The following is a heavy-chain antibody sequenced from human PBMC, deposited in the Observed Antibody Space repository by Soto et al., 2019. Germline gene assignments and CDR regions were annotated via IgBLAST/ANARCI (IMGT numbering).Heavy chain of an antibody. J-gene: IGHJ4*02. CDR3: ARDSSGSYSPSWYFDY. Sequence: QVQLQESGPGLVKPSQTLSLTCTVSGGSISSGGYYWSWIRQHPGKGLEWIGYIYYSGSTYYNPSLKSRVTISVDTSKNQFSLKLSSVTAADTAVYYCARDSSGSYSPSWYFDYWGQGTLVTVSS. CDR1: GGSISSGGYY. D-gene: IGHD1-26*01. V-gene: IGHV4-31*03. CDR2: IYYSGST.